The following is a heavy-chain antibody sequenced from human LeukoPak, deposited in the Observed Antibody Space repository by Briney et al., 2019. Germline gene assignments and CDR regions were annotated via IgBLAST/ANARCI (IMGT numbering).Heavy chain of an antibody. D-gene: IGHD6-13*01. J-gene: IGHJ5*02. CDR1: GGSISSYY. Sequence: PSETLSLTCTVFGGSISSYYWSWIRQPAGKGLEWIGRIYTSGSTNYNPSLKSRVTMSVDTSKNQFSLKLSSVTAADTAVYYCARERQQLVLAWFDPWGQGTLVTVSS. CDR2: IYTSGST. CDR3: ARERQQLVLAWFDP. V-gene: IGHV4-4*07.